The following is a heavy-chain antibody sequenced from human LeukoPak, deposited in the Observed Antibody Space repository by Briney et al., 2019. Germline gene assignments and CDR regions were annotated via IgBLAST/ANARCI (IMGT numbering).Heavy chain of an antibody. CDR1: GGTFSSYA. D-gene: IGHD3-16*02. V-gene: IGHV1-69*01. J-gene: IGHJ3*02. CDR2: IIPIFGTA. CDR3: ARVPRGRDYVWGSYRNDAFDI. Sequence: GASVTVSCTASGGTFSSYAISWVRQAPGQGFEWMGGIIPIFGTANYAQKFQGRVTITADESTSTAYMELSSLRSEDTAVYYCARVPRGRDYVWGSYRNDAFDIWGQGTMVTVSS.